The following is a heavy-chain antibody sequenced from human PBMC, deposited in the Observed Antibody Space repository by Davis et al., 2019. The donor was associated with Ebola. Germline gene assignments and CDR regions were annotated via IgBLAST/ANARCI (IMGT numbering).Heavy chain of an antibody. CDR1: GFTFSSYA. CDR3: ARGGIQLWLLGS. J-gene: IGHJ4*02. V-gene: IGHV3-30*04. Sequence: GESLKISCAASGFTFSSYAMHWVRQAPGKGLEWVAVISYDGRNKYYADSVKGRFTISRDNSKNTLYLQMNSLRAEDTAVYYCARGGIQLWLLGSWGQGTLVTVSS. CDR2: ISYDGRNK. D-gene: IGHD5-18*01.